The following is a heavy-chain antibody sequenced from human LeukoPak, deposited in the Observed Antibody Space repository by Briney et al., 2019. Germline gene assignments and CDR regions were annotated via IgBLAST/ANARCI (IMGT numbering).Heavy chain of an antibody. V-gene: IGHV4-38-2*02. D-gene: IGHD2-15*01. Sequence: SETLSLTCTVSGYSISSGYYWGWIRQSPGKGLEWIGSIYNSGSTYYNPSLKSRVTISVDTSKNQFSLKLSSVTAADTAVYYCARGPTSRGVAFYYWGQGTLVTVSS. CDR3: ARGPTSRGVAFYY. J-gene: IGHJ4*02. CDR2: IYNSGST. CDR1: GYSISSGYY.